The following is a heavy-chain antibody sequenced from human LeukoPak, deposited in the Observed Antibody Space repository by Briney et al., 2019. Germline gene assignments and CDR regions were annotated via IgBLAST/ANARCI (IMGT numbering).Heavy chain of an antibody. J-gene: IGHJ4*02. CDR2: IDSSSSSI. CDR3: ARGNGPGSFIIDY. D-gene: IGHD3-10*01. Sequence: GGSLRLSCAASGFIFTSHSMNWVRQAPGKGLEWASFIDSSSSSIHYADSVRGRFTISRDNAKNLLYLQMNSLRAEDTAEYFCARGNGPGSFIIDYWGQGTLVAASS. V-gene: IGHV3-48*01. CDR1: GFIFTSHS.